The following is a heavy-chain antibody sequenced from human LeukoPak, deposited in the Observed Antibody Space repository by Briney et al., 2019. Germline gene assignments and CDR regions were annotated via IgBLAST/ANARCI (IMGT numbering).Heavy chain of an antibody. Sequence: GGSLRLSCAASGFTFSSYGMHWVRQAPGKGLEWVAVISYDGSNKYYADSVKGRFTISRDNSKNTLYLQMNSLRAEDTAVYYCAKSSDSSGYYSAEYFQHWGQGTLVTVSS. J-gene: IGHJ1*01. CDR2: ISYDGSNK. D-gene: IGHD3-22*01. V-gene: IGHV3-30*18. CDR1: GFTFSSYG. CDR3: AKSSDSSGYYSAEYFQH.